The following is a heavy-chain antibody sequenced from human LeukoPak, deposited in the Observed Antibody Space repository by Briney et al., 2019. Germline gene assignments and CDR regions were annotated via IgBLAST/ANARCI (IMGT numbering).Heavy chain of an antibody. Sequence: SETLSLTCTVSGGSISSSSYYWGWIRQPPGKGLEWIGSIYYSGSTYYNPSLKSRVTISVDTSKNQFSLKLRSVTAADTAVYYCAKAQHSSTWGYFDSWGQGTLVTVSS. J-gene: IGHJ4*02. CDR2: IYYSGST. D-gene: IGHD6-13*01. CDR1: GGSISSSSYY. CDR3: AKAQHSSTWGYFDS. V-gene: IGHV4-39*07.